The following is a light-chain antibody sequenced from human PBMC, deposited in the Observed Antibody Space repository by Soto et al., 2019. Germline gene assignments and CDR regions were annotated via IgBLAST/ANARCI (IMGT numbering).Light chain of an antibody. V-gene: IGLV2-14*01. CDR2: DVS. Sequence: QSVLTQPASVSGSPGQSITISCTGTSSDVGGYNYVSWYQQYPGKAPKLMIFDVSSRPSGVSNRFSGSKSGNTASLTISGLQAEDEADYYCSSYANGGTSVFGTGTKVTV. CDR3: SSYANGGTSV. CDR1: SSDVGGYNY. J-gene: IGLJ1*01.